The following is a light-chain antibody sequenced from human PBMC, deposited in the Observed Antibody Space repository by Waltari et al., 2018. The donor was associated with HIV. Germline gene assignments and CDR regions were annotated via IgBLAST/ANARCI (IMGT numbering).Light chain of an antibody. J-gene: IGKJ2*01. CDR1: QSISAK. CDR3: QQYDSGPRGIT. V-gene: IGKV3-15*01. CDR2: VAA. Sequence: EIVMTQSPPTLSVYPGQRVTLSCRASQSISAKVAWYQQRPGQAPRLLIYVAATRPTGIPARFSGSGSGTEFTLTISSLQSEDFATYFCQQYDSGPRGITFGQGTMLEIK.